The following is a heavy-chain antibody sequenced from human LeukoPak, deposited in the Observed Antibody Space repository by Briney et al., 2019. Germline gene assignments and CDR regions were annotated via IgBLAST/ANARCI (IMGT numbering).Heavy chain of an antibody. J-gene: IGHJ4*02. Sequence: GASVKVSCKASGYTFTGYYMHWVRQAPGQGLEWMGWINPNSGGTNYAQKFQGRVTMTRDTSISTAHMELSRLRSDDTAVYYCASLEWSNHDLFDYWGQGTLVTVSS. CDR2: INPNSGGT. CDR1: GYTFTGYY. CDR3: ASLEWSNHDLFDY. D-gene: IGHD3-3*01. V-gene: IGHV1-2*02.